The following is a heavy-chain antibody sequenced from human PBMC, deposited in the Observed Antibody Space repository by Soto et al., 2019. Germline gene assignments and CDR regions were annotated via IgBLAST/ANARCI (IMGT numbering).Heavy chain of an antibody. CDR1: GFTFSSYA. Sequence: XXSLRLACAASGFTFSSYAMAWVRQAPGKGLEWVSGISGSGATTSYADSVKGRFTVSRDNSKNTLYLQMNSLRVEDTAVYHCAKLRYFDWSAYNWFEYWGQGTPVTVSS. CDR3: AKLRYFDWSAYNWFEY. D-gene: IGHD3-9*01. J-gene: IGHJ5*01. V-gene: IGHV3-23*01. CDR2: ISGSGATT.